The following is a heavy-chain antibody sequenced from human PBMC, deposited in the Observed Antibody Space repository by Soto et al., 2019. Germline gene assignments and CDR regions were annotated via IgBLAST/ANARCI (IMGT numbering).Heavy chain of an antibody. CDR3: ARDRVEGEEEGVVVPAAIGPYYYYYGMDV. CDR1: GYTFTSYY. Sequence: ASVKVSCKASGYTFTSYYMHWVRQAPGQGLEWMGIINPSGGSTSYAQKFQGRVSMTREKSTSTVYMERSSLRSEDTAVYYCARDRVEGEEEGVVVPAAIGPYYYYYGMDVWGQGTTVTVSS. CDR2: INPSGGST. J-gene: IGHJ6*02. D-gene: IGHD2-2*01. V-gene: IGHV1-46*01.